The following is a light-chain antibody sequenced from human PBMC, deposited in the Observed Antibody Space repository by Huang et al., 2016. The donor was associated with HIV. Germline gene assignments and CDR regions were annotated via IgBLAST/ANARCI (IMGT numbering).Light chain of an antibody. CDR2: IAT. J-gene: IGKJ1*01. Sequence: DIQMTQSPSSLSASIGDRVTMTCRASHNINSNLNWYQQKPGKAPKLLIFIATYLASGGPSRFSVSGSGTQFTLTINGLQPEDLATYFCQQSQNTPWTFGQGSRLEIK. CDR1: HNINSN. CDR3: QQSQNTPWT. V-gene: IGKV1-39*01.